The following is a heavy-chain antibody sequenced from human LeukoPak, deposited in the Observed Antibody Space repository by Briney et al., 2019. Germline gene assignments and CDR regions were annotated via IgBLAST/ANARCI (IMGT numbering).Heavy chain of an antibody. CDR1: GFTFSSYA. D-gene: IGHD4-23*01. Sequence: GGPLRLSCAASGFTFSSYAMHWVRQAPGKGLEWVAVISYDGSNKYYADSVKGRFTISRDNSKNTLYLQMNSLRAEDTAVYYCARAYGGNSFDYWGLGTLVTVSS. CDR2: ISYDGSNK. CDR3: ARAYGGNSFDY. J-gene: IGHJ4*02. V-gene: IGHV3-30-3*01.